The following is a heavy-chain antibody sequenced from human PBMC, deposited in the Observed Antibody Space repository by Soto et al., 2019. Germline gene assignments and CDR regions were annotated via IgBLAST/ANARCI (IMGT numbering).Heavy chain of an antibody. CDR3: TTEPYGSGSYYGFGFDY. CDR2: IKSKTDGGTT. CDR1: GFTFSNAW. V-gene: IGHV3-15*07. Sequence: GGSLRLSCAASGFTFSNAWMNWVRQAPGKGLEWVGRIKSKTDGGTTDYAAPVKGRFTISRDDSKNTLYLQMNSLKTEDTAVYYCTTEPYGSGSYYGFGFDYWGQGTLVTVSS. J-gene: IGHJ4*02. D-gene: IGHD3-10*01.